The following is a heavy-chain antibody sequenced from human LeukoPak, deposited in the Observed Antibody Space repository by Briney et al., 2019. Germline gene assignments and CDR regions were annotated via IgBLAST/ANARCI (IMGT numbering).Heavy chain of an antibody. J-gene: IGHJ6*03. D-gene: IGHD3-3*01. CDR2: IYYSGNT. CDR3: ARYDFSYMDV. CDR1: GGSISSYY. Sequence: SETLSLTCTVSGGSISSYYWSWIRQPPGKGLEWIGHIYYSGNTNYNPSLRSRVTISVDMSKNQFSLKLSSATAADTAVYYCARYDFSYMDVWGNGTTVTVSS. V-gene: IGHV4-59*01.